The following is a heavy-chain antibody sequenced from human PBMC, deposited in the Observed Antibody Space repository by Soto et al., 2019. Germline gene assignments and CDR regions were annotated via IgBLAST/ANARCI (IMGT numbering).Heavy chain of an antibody. J-gene: IGHJ6*02. Sequence: QVQLQESGPGLVKPSGTLSLTCAVSGGSISSSNWWSWVRQPPGKGLGWIGEIYHSGSTNYNPSLTSEVTISVDKYKNQFSLKLSSVTAADPAVYYCARVTGHYYSGMDVWGQGTTVTVSS. CDR2: IYHSGST. CDR3: ARVTGHYYSGMDV. CDR1: GGSISSSNW. D-gene: IGHD3-10*01. V-gene: IGHV4-4*02.